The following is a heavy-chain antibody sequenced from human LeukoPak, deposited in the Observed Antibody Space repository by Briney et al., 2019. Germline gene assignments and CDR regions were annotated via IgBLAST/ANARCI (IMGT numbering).Heavy chain of an antibody. CDR3: ARRVRRGDNWFDP. V-gene: IGHV1-2*02. J-gene: IGHJ5*02. CDR1: GYTFTGYY. Sequence: ASVKVSCRGTGYTFTGYYIHWVRQAPGQGLEWMGWINPNSGDTNYAQKFQGRVTMTRDTSISTAYMELSRLRSDDTAVYYCARRVRRGDNWFDPWGQGTLVTVSS. CDR2: INPNSGDT. D-gene: IGHD3-10*01.